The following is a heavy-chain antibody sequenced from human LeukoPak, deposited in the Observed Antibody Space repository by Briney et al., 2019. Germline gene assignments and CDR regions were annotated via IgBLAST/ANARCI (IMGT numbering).Heavy chain of an antibody. Sequence: GGSLRLSCAASGFTFGSYTMNWVRQAPGKGLEWVSDISSGSSTIQYADSVKGRFTISRDNAKNSLYLQMNSLRDEDTAVYYCARQVGVDDAFDIWGQGTMVTISS. D-gene: IGHD1-26*01. CDR1: GFTFGSYT. CDR2: ISSGSSTI. J-gene: IGHJ3*02. CDR3: ARQVGVDDAFDI. V-gene: IGHV3-48*02.